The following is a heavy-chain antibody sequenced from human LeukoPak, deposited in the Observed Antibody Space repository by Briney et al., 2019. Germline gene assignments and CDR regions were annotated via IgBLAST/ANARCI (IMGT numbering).Heavy chain of an antibody. CDR1: GCCISSDN. Sequence: SETLSLARTVSGCCISSDNWSWIRQPPGKGLEWIGYMYNSGSTIYNPSLKSRVTISVDMSKNQFSLRMSSVTAADTALYHCAKGRTGAVGIFDYWGQGTPVTVSS. CDR3: AKGRTGAVGIFDY. V-gene: IGHV4-59*01. J-gene: IGHJ4*02. D-gene: IGHD3/OR15-3a*01. CDR2: MYNSGST.